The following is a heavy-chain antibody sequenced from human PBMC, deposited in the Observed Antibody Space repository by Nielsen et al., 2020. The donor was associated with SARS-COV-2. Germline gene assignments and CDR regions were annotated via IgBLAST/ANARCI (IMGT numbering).Heavy chain of an antibody. CDR3: ARVRLKVVVADGMDV. Sequence: GESLKISCAASGFTFSSYWMHWVRQAPGKGLVWVSRINSDGSSTSYADSVKGRFTISRDNAKNTLYLQMNSLRAEDTAVYYCARVRLKVVVADGMDVWGQGTTVTVSS. D-gene: IGHD3-22*01. CDR1: GFTFSSYW. V-gene: IGHV3-74*01. CDR2: INSDGSST. J-gene: IGHJ6*02.